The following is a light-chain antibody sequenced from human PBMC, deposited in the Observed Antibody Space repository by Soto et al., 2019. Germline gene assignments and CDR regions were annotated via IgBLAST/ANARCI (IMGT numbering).Light chain of an antibody. CDR2: EVR. Sequence: QSALTQPASVSGSPGQSITISCTGTSSDVGNYNYVSWCQQHPGKAPKLMVFEVRNRPSGVSSRFSGSKSGNTASLTISGLQAEDEADYYCTSYTNTATLVVFGGGTKLTVL. CDR1: SSDVGNYNY. CDR3: TSYTNTATLVV. J-gene: IGLJ2*01. V-gene: IGLV2-14*01.